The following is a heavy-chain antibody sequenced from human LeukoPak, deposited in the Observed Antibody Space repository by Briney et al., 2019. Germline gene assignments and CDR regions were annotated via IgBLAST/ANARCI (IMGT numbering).Heavy chain of an antibody. V-gene: IGHV4-34*01. CDR3: ARGRYRVVGSSRRYKAFDI. CDR1: GGSFSGYY. J-gene: IGHJ3*02. Sequence: SETLSLTCAVYGGSFSGYYWSWIRQPPGKGLEWIGEINHSGSTNYNPSLKSRVTISVDTSKNQFSLKLSSATAADTAVYYCARGRYRVVGSSRRYKAFDIWGQGTMVTVSS. CDR2: INHSGST. D-gene: IGHD1-26*01.